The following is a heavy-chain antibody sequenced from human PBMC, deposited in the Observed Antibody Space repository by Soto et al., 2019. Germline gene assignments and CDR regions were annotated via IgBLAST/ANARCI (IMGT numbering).Heavy chain of an antibody. Sequence: SETLSLTCNVSGGSISGYYWSWIRQAPGKGLQWIGYIFHSVSTSYNPSLRSRVTISVDTSKNQFSLKVNSGTAADTAVYYCAKVRGYASGWRYFDYWGQGTLVTVSS. CDR1: GGSISGYY. CDR3: AKVRGYASGWRYFDY. CDR2: IFHSVST. D-gene: IGHD5-18*01. J-gene: IGHJ4*02. V-gene: IGHV4-59*01.